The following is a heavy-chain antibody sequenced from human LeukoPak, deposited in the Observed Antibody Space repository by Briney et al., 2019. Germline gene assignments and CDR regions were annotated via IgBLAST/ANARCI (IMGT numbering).Heavy chain of an antibody. D-gene: IGHD3-10*01. V-gene: IGHV4-34*01. CDR2: INHSGST. Sequence: SETLSLTCAVSGGSFSGYYWSWIRQPPGKGLEWIGEINHSGSTNYNPSLKSRVTISVDTSKNQFSLKLSSATAADTAVYYCAMAASSHRLNNMVRGARGYHWYFDLWGRGTLVTVSS. CDR1: GGSFSGYY. J-gene: IGHJ2*01. CDR3: AMAASSHRLNNMVRGARGYHWYFDL.